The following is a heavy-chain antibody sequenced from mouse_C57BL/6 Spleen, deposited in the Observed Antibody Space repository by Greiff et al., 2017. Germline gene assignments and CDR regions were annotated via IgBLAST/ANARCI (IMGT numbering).Heavy chain of an antibody. V-gene: IGHV5-4*01. CDR1: GFTFSSYA. J-gene: IGHJ2*01. Sequence: EVKLVESGGGLVKPGGSLKLSCAASGFTFSSYAMSWVRQTPEKRLEWVATISDGGSYTYYPDNVKGRFTISRDNAKNNLYLQMSHLKSEDTAMYYCARDLLTHYFDYWGQGTTLTVSS. D-gene: IGHD2-12*01. CDR2: ISDGGSYT. CDR3: ARDLLTHYFDY.